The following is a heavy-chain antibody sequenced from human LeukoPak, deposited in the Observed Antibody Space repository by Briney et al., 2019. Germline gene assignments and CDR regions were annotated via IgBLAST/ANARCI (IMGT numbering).Heavy chain of an antibody. Sequence: PSETLSLTCTVSGGSISSSSYYWGWIRQPPGKGLEWIGSIYYSGSTYYNPSLKSRVTISVDTSKNQFSLKLSSVTAADTAVYYCARPRFPYYRLSGPDYYYMDVWGKGTTVTVSS. CDR3: ARPRFPYYRLSGPDYYYMDV. CDR2: IYYSGST. CDR1: GGSISSSSYY. J-gene: IGHJ6*03. V-gene: IGHV4-39*07. D-gene: IGHD3-10*01.